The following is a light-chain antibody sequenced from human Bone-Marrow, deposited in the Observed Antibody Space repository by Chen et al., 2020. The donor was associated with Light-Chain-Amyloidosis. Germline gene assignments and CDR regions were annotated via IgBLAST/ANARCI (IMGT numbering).Light chain of an antibody. CDR2: DDS. CDR1: NIGSTS. Sequence: SYVLTPPSPVSGAPGQTATIACGGNNIGSTSVHWYQQTPGQAPLLVVYDDSDRPSGIPERLSGSNSGNTATLTISRVEAGDEADYYCQVWDRSSDRPVFGGGTKLTVL. CDR3: QVWDRSSDRPV. J-gene: IGLJ3*02. V-gene: IGLV3-21*02.